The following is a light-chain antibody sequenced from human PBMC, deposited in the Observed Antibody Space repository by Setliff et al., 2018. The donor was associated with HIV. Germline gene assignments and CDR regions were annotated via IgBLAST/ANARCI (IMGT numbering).Light chain of an antibody. CDR1: SSDVGGYNY. CDR3: SSYAITNTLP. CDR2: EVR. J-gene: IGLJ1*01. Sequence: QSVLTQPASVSGSPGQSITTACTGTSSDVGGYNYVSWYQQHPGKAPKLIIYEVRNRPSGVSNRFSGSKSGNTASLTISGLQAEDEGDYYCSSYAITNTLPFGTGTKVTVL. V-gene: IGLV2-14*01.